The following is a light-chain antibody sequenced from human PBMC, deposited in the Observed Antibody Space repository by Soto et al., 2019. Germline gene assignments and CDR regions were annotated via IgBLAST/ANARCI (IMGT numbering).Light chain of an antibody. CDR1: QRLSASD. V-gene: IGKV3D-15*01. Sequence: EIVLTQSPVTLSVSPGRRATLSCRASQRLSASDIAWYQQKPGQAPKFLIYGVSSRATGIPDRFSGSGSGTEFTPTISSLQSEDFAVYYCQQYNNWPITFGQGTRLEIK. CDR3: QQYNNWPIT. CDR2: GVS. J-gene: IGKJ5*01.